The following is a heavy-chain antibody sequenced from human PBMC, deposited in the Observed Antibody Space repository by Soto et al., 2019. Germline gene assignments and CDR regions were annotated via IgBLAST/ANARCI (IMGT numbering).Heavy chain of an antibody. D-gene: IGHD2-2*01. J-gene: IGHJ4*02. CDR3: AGDHWGPAHF. Sequence: EMQLVESGGGLVQPGGSLRLSCVASGFTFSHAWMSWVRQAPGKGLEWVANIDGGGTDIHYVDSVKGRFTISRDNARNSLYLQMSSLRVEDTAVYYCAGDHWGPAHFRGQGTLVTVAS. V-gene: IGHV3-7*04. CDR2: IDGGGTDI. CDR1: GFTFSHAW.